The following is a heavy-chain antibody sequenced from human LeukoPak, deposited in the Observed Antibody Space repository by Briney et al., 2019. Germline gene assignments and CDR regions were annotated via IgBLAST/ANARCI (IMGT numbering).Heavy chain of an antibody. CDR2: INPNSGGT. Sequence: GASVKVSCKASGYTFTGYYMHWVRQAPGQGLEWMGWINPNSGGTNYAQKFQGRVTMTRDTSISTAYMELSRLRSDDTAVYYCAREYCSSTSCYLRPGMDPYNWFDPWGQGTLVTVSS. CDR3: AREYCSSTSCYLRPGMDPYNWFDP. CDR1: GYTFTGYY. V-gene: IGHV1-2*02. D-gene: IGHD2-2*01. J-gene: IGHJ5*02.